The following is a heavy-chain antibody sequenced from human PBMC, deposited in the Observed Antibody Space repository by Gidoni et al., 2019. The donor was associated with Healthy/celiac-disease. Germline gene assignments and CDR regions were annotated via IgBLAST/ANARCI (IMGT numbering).Heavy chain of an antibody. D-gene: IGHD3-10*01. J-gene: IGHJ6*02. CDR2: IYHSGGT. CDR1: GGPISSSNW. CDR3: AKMKAGGYYYYGMDV. V-gene: IGHV4-4*02. Sequence: QVQLQESGPGLVKPSGTLSLTCAVSGGPISSSNWWSWVRQPPGKGLEWIGEIYHSGGTNYNPSLKSRVTISVDKSKNQFSLKLSSVTAADTAVYYCAKMKAGGYYYYGMDVWGQGTTVTVSS.